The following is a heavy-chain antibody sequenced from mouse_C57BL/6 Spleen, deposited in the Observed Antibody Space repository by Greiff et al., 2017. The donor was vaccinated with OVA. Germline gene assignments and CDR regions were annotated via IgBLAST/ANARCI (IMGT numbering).Heavy chain of an antibody. CDR1: GYTFTSYW. Sequence: QVQLKQPGAELVKPGASVKLSCKASGYTFTSYWMQWVKQRPGQGLEWIGEIDPSDSYTNYNQKFKGKATLTVDTSSSTAYMQLSSLTSEDSAVYYCARSYSNLDYWGQGTTLTVSS. CDR2: IDPSDSYT. J-gene: IGHJ2*01. V-gene: IGHV1-50*01. CDR3: ARSYSNLDY. D-gene: IGHD2-5*01.